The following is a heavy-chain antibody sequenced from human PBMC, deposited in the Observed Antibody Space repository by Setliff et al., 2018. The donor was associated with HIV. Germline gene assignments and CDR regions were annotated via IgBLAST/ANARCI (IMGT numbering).Heavy chain of an antibody. Sequence: GGSLRLSCAASGFTLSSSHMTWVRQAPGRGLEWVSFIYSDGRTHYADSVKGLFTLTRDNSNNMMHLQMNGLRPEDTAVYYCASARTFYAESALDYWGQGTLVTVSS. CDR1: GFTLSSSH. J-gene: IGHJ4*02. V-gene: IGHV3-53*01. D-gene: IGHD4-17*01. CDR3: ASARTFYAESALDY. CDR2: IYSDGRT.